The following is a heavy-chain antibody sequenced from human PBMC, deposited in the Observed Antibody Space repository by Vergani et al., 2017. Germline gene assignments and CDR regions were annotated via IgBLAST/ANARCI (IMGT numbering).Heavy chain of an antibody. V-gene: IGHV4-38-2*02. CDR3: ARGVLPDAFDI. D-gene: IGHD1-1*01. CDR1: GYSISRGYF. J-gene: IGHJ3*02. Sequence: QVQLQESGPGLVKPSETLSLTCSVSGYSISRGYFWGWFRQPPGKGLEWIGNIFHTGLTYRNPSLRSRVAISVETSRNQFFLKLRYVTAADTAAYFCARGVLPDAFDIWGQGTLVTVSS. CDR2: IFHTGLT.